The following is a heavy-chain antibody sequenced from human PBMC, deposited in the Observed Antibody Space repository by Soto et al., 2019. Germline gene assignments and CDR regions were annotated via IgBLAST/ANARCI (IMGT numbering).Heavy chain of an antibody. Sequence: GSLRLSCAASGFTFNSYSMNWVRQAPGKGLEWVSSISKDSIYIYYADSVKGRFTISRDNARNSLYLQMNSLRADDTAVYYCARRIDYGEDYWGQGTLVTVSS. J-gene: IGHJ4*02. CDR1: GFTFNSYS. V-gene: IGHV3-21*01. CDR2: ISKDSIYI. D-gene: IGHD3-16*01. CDR3: ARRIDYGEDY.